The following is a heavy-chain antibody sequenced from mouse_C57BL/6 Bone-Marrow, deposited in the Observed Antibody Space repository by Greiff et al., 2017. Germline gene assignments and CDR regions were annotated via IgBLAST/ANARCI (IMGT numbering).Heavy chain of an antibody. CDR3: VWSAWFAY. J-gene: IGHJ3*01. CDR1: GYTFTSYG. V-gene: IGHV1-81*01. Sequence: QVQLKESGAELARRGASVKLSCKASGYTFTSYGISWVKQRTGQGLEWIGEIYPRSGNTYYNEKFKGKATLTADKSSSTAYMELRSLTSEDSAVYFCVWSAWFAYWGQGTLVTVSA. D-gene: IGHD1-1*02. CDR2: IYPRSGNT.